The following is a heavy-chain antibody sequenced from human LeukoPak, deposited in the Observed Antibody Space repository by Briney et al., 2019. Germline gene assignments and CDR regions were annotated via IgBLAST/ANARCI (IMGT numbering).Heavy chain of an antibody. D-gene: IGHD3-22*01. CDR2: ISGSGGST. CDR3: AREKNYDSSGFMVDAFDI. CDR1: GFTFSSYA. Sequence: PGGSLRLSCAASGFTFSSYAMSWVRQAPGKGLEWVSAISGSGGSTYYADSVKGRFTISRDNSKNTLYLQMNSLRAEDTAVYYCAREKNYDSSGFMVDAFDIWGQGTMVTVSS. V-gene: IGHV3-23*01. J-gene: IGHJ3*02.